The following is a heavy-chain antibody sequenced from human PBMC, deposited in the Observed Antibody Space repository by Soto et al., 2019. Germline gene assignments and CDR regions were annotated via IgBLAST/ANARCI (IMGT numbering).Heavy chain of an antibody. J-gene: IGHJ5*02. CDR3: GRRRHAGRLSWLDP. Sequence: GKGLEWVSSISNSSSYIYYADAVKGRFTISRDNAKNSLYLQMNSLRAEDRAVYYCGRRRHAGRLSWLDPSG. CDR2: ISNSSSYI. D-gene: IGHD6-6*01. V-gene: IGHV3-21*01.